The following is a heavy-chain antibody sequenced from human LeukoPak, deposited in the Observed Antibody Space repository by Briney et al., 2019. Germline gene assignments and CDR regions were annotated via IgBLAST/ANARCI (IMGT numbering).Heavy chain of an antibody. J-gene: IGHJ6*03. CDR3: ARGRHDITMIVVVMTSVSYYLDV. Sequence: SETLSLTCAVYGGSFSGYYWTWIRQAPGKGLEWIGEINPSGRISYNPSLKSRLTISVDASKNQFSLNLRSLTAADTAVYYCARGRHDITMIVVVMTSVSYYLDVWGKGTTVTVS. CDR1: GGSFSGYY. D-gene: IGHD3-22*01. V-gene: IGHV4-34*01. CDR2: INPSGRI.